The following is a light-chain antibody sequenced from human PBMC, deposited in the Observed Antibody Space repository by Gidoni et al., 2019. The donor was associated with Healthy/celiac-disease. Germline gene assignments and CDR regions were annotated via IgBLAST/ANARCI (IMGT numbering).Light chain of an antibody. CDR2: AAS. J-gene: IGKJ1*01. CDR3: QQLNSYPPK. CDR1: QGISSY. V-gene: IGKV1-9*01. Sequence: DIQFTQSPSFLSASVGDRVTITCRASQGISSYLAWYQQKPGKAPKLLIYAASTLQSGVPSRFSGSGSGTEFTLTISSLQPEDFATYYCQQLNSYPPKFGQGTKVEIK.